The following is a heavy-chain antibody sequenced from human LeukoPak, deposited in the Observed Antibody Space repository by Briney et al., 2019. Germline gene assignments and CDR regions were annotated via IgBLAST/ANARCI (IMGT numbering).Heavy chain of an antibody. CDR2: LSDSGGRT. Sequence: GGSLRLSCAISGISLSNYGMSWVRQAPGKGLEWVAGLSDSGGRTNYADSVKGRFTISRDNSKNTLYLQMNSLRAEDTAVYYCAKARRLRIAAAGVFDYWGQGTLVTVSS. CDR3: AKARRLRIAAAGVFDY. V-gene: IGHV3-23*01. D-gene: IGHD6-13*01. J-gene: IGHJ4*02. CDR1: GISLSNYG.